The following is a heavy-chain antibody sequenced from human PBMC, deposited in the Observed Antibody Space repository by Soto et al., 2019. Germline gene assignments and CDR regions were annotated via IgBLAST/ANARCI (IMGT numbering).Heavy chain of an antibody. J-gene: IGHJ4*02. CDR3: TRGRNSGDGYNGGGY. CDR2: MNPNSGHA. Sequence: ASVKVSCKASGYTVTSFDINCVRQATGQGLEWMGWMNPNSGHAGYAQKFQGRVTMTRDTSISTAYMELSSLRYEDTAVYYCTRGRNSGDGYNGGGYWGQGTLVTVSS. V-gene: IGHV1-8*01. CDR1: GYTVTSFD. D-gene: IGHD1-1*01.